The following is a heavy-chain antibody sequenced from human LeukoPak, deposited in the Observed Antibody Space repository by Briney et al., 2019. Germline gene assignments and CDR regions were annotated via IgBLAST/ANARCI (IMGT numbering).Heavy chain of an antibody. D-gene: IGHD6-13*01. CDR2: ISAYNGNT. CDR1: GYTFTSYG. Sequence: ASVKVSCKASGYTFTSYGISWVPQAPGQGLEWMGWISAYNGNTNYAQKLQGRVTMTTDTSTSTAYMELRSLRSDDTAVYYCARGSGYSSSWYIATVYYYYYYGMDVWGQGITVTVS. V-gene: IGHV1-18*01. CDR3: ARGSGYSSSWYIATVYYYYYYGMDV. J-gene: IGHJ6*02.